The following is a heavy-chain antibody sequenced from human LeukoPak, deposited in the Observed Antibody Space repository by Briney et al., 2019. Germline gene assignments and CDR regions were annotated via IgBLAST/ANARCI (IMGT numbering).Heavy chain of an antibody. CDR3: AKMFWTYYYDSTTTRRSPNHFGFDY. Sequence: GGSLRLSCAASGFTFSSYSMNWVRQAPGKGLEWVAVISYDGSNKYYADSVKGRFTISRDNSKNTLYLQMNSLRAEGTAVYYCAKMFWTYYYDSTTTRRSPNHFGFDYWGQGTLVTVSS. J-gene: IGHJ4*02. CDR2: ISYDGSNK. D-gene: IGHD3-22*01. CDR1: GFTFSSYS. V-gene: IGHV3-30*18.